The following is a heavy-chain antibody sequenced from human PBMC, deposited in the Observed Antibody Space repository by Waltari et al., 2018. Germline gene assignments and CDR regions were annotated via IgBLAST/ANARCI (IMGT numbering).Heavy chain of an antibody. V-gene: IGHV3-13*05. CDR2: SCAAGEP. J-gene: IGHJ4*02. D-gene: IGHD3-9*01. CDR3: ARGDPTAGAIDY. CDR1: GFTLRTYD. Sequence: EVQLVESGGGLVQPGGSLRLSCAASGFTLRTYDMHWVRQVRGKGLGWFASSCAAGEPKDLDSVKGRFTISRESAKNSLNLQMNSLTGGDTAVYHCARGDPTAGAIDYWGQGTLVTVSS.